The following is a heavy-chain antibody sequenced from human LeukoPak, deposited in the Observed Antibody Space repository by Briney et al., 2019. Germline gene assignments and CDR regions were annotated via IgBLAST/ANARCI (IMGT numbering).Heavy chain of an antibody. D-gene: IGHD2-15*01. V-gene: IGHV3-30*02. J-gene: IGHJ5*02. Sequence: GGSLRLSCAASGFTFSSYGMHWVRQAPGKGLEWVAFIRYDGSNKYYADPVKGRFTISRDNSKNTLYLQMNSLRAEDTAVYYCAKDQVAATLGVPWFDPWGQGTLVTVSS. CDR2: IRYDGSNK. CDR1: GFTFSSYG. CDR3: AKDQVAATLGVPWFDP.